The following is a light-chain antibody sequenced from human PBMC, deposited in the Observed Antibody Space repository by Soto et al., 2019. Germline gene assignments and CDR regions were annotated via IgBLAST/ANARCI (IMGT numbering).Light chain of an antibody. CDR1: QTVRNNY. Sequence: EIVLTQSPGTLSLSPGERATLSCRASQTVRNNYLAWYQQKPGQAPRLLIYDASSRATGIPDRFSGGGSGTDFTLTISSLEPEDFAVYYCQQRSNWPEITFGQGTRLEIK. CDR3: QQRSNWPEIT. V-gene: IGKV3D-20*02. CDR2: DAS. J-gene: IGKJ5*01.